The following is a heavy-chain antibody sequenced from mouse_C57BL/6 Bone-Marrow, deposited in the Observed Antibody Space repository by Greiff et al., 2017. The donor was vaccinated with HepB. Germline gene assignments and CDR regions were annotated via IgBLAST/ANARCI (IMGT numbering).Heavy chain of an antibody. CDR2: IDPETGGT. CDR3: TSPFPMVTTGPSMDY. V-gene: IGHV1-15*01. J-gene: IGHJ4*01. Sequence: QVQLQQSGAELVRPGASVTLSCKASGYTFTDYEMHWVKQTPVHGLEWIGAIDPETGGTAYNQKFKGKAILTADKSSSTAYMELRSLTSEDSAVYYCTSPFPMVTTGPSMDYWGQGTSVTVSS. D-gene: IGHD2-2*01. CDR1: GYTFTDYE.